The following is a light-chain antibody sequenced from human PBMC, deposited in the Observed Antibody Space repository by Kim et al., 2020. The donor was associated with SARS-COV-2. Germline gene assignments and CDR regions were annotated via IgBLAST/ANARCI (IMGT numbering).Light chain of an antibody. CDR3: QQYKTYPWT. J-gene: IGKJ1*01. CDR1: QSVSPW. V-gene: IGKV1-5*03. CDR2: KAS. Sequence: ASVGDTVTITCRASQSVSPWLAWFRHKPGKAPNLLMYKASSLESGVPSRFSSSGSGTEFTLTITSLQPDDFATYYCQQYKTYPWTFGQGTKVDIK.